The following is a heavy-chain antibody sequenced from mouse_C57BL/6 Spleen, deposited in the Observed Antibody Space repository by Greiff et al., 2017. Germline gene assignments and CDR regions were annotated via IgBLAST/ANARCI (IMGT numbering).Heavy chain of an antibody. CDR2: IYPGGGYT. CDR1: GYTFTNYW. CDR3: ARSREDYAMDY. J-gene: IGHJ4*01. Sequence: QVQLKQSGAELVRPGTSVKMSCKASGYTFTNYWIGWAKQRPGHGLEWIGDIYPGGGYTNYNEKFKGKATLTADKSSSTAYMQFSSLTSEDSAIYYCARSREDYAMDYWGQGTSVTVSS. V-gene: IGHV1-63*01.